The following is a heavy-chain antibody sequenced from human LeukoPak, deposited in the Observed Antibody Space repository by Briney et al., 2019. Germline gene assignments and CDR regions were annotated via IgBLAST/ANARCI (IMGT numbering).Heavy chain of an antibody. J-gene: IGHJ4*02. V-gene: IGHV3-9*01. D-gene: IGHD3-10*01. CDR2: ISWNSGSI. Sequence: GRSLRLSCAASGFTFDDYAMHWVRQAPGKVLEWVSGISWNSGSIGYADSVKGRFTISRDNAKNSLYLQMNSLRAEDTALYYCAKDIKRGSGSYYILDYWGQGTLVTVSS. CDR1: GFTFDDYA. CDR3: AKDIKRGSGSYYILDY.